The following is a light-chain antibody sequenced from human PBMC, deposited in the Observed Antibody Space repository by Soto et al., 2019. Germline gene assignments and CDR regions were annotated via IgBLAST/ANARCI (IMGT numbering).Light chain of an antibody. CDR1: SSDVGVYNY. V-gene: IGLV2-8*01. J-gene: IGLJ3*02. CDR2: DVN. CDR3: CSYAHTSRV. Sequence: QSALTQPPSASGSPGQSVTISCTGTSSDVGVYNYVSWYQFHPGKAPKMIIYDVNKRPSGVPDRFSGSKSGNTASLTISWLQAEDEADYYCCSYAHTSRVFGGGTKLTVL.